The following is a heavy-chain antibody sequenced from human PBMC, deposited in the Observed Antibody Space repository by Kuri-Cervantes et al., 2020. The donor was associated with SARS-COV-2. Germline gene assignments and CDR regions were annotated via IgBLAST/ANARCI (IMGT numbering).Heavy chain of an antibody. V-gene: IGHV4-39*07. Sequence: SETLSLTCTVTGGSLSSGDYYWNWIRQSPEKGLEWIGSVHHSGSTYYNPSLKSRVTISVDTSKNQFSLRLNSVTAADTAVYYCGRVSWLQLWRRYSDSWGQGTLVTVSS. CDR1: GGSLSSGDYY. D-gene: IGHD5-24*01. J-gene: IGHJ4*02. CDR3: GRVSWLQLWRRYSDS. CDR2: VHHSGST.